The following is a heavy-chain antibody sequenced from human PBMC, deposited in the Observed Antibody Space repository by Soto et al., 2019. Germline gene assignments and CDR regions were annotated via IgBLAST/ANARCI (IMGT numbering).Heavy chain of an antibody. CDR1: GGSISSGDYY. V-gene: IGHV4-30-4*01. CDR3: ARVGGFGATTIDY. J-gene: IGHJ4*02. CDR2: IYYSGST. Sequence: SETLSLTCTVSGGSISSGDYYWSWIRQPPGKGQEWIGYIYYSGSTYYKPSLKNRGTIYVDTSKNQFSLKLSSVTAADSAVYYCARVGGFGATTIDYWGQGTLVTVS. D-gene: IGHD3-10*01.